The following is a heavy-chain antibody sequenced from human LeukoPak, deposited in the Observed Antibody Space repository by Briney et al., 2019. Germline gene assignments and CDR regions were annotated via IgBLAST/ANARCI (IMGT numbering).Heavy chain of an antibody. CDR3: AKDSSTSNSYYGLDV. Sequence: GGSLRLSCAASGFAFSNYGLHWVRQAPGKGLEWVSFISYDGTNKYYADSVKGRFTISRDNSRNKLYLQMNSLRGDDTGMYFCAKDSSTSNSYYGLDVWGQGTTVTVSS. CDR2: ISYDGTNK. CDR1: GFAFSNYG. V-gene: IGHV3-30*02. J-gene: IGHJ6*02. D-gene: IGHD6-13*01.